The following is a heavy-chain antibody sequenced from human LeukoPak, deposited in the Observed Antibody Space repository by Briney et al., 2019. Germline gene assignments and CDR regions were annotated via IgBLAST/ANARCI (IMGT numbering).Heavy chain of an antibody. V-gene: IGHV3-15*07. D-gene: IGHD3-10*01. CDR2: IKSKTDGGTT. CDR3: TTDLRQRIPFGY. CDR1: GFTLGNAW. J-gene: IGHJ4*01. Sequence: GGSLRLSCAASGFTLGNAWMNCVRQAPGKGLEWVGRIKSKTDGGTTDYAAPLKGRFTISRGDSKNTLYLQMNSLKTEDTAMYYCTTDLRQRIPFGYWGQGTLVTVSS.